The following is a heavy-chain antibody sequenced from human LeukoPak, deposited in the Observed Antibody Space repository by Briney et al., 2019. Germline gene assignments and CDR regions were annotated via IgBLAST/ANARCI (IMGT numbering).Heavy chain of an antibody. V-gene: IGHV1-69*13. J-gene: IGHJ6*02. CDR3: ARDGEAAAVYYYYYGMDV. Sequence: GASVKVSCKASGGTFSSYAISWVRQAPGQGLEWMGGIIPIFGTANYAQKFQGRVTITADESTSTAYMELSSLRSEDTAVYYCARDGEAAAVYYYYYGMDVWGQGTTVTVSS. D-gene: IGHD6-13*01. CDR1: GGTFSSYA. CDR2: IIPIFGTA.